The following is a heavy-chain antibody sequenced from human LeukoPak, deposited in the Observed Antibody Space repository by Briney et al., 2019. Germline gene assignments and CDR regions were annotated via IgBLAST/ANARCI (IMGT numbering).Heavy chain of an antibody. CDR2: ISAYNGNT. V-gene: IGHV1-18*01. Sequence: GASVKVSCKASGYTFTSYAMHWVRQAPGQRLEWMGWISAYNGNTNYAQKLQGRVTMTTDTSTSTAYMELRSLRSDDTAVYYCARVDGAVAALDYWGQGTLVTVSS. J-gene: IGHJ4*02. CDR1: GYTFTSYA. D-gene: IGHD6-19*01. CDR3: ARVDGAVAALDY.